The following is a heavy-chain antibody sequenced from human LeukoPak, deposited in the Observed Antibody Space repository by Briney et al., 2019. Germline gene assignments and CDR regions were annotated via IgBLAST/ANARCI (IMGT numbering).Heavy chain of an antibody. Sequence: GGSLRLSCAASGFTFNNAWMSWVRQAPGEGLEWVGRIKSKTDGGTTDYAAPVKGRFTISRDDSKNTLYLQMNSLKTEDIAVYYCTLTVTKGEKYWGQGTLVTVSS. V-gene: IGHV3-15*01. CDR2: IKSKTDGGTT. D-gene: IGHD4-17*01. CDR1: GFTFNNAW. J-gene: IGHJ4*02. CDR3: TLTVTKGEKY.